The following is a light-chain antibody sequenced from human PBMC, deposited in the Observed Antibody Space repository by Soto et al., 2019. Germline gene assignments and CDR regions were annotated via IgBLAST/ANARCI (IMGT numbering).Light chain of an antibody. CDR2: KAS. CDR1: QSISTW. Sequence: IQMTQSPSTLSSSVGDRVTITCRASQSISTWWAWYQQKPGKAPKLLIYKASTFNTGVPARFSGSGSGTEFTLAISSLQPEDVATYHCQQYTLYSFPFGGGTKVEI. V-gene: IGKV1-5*03. J-gene: IGKJ4*01. CDR3: QQYTLYSFP.